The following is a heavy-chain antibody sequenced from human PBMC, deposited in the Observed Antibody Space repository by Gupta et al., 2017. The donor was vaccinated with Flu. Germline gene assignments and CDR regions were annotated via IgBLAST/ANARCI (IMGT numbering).Heavy chain of an antibody. V-gene: IGHV1-2*06. Sequence: GQGLEWMGRITPNRGDTKYAQRFQGRVTMTRDTSISTVYMELNRLRSDDTAVYYCARVQGCSSPTCYTGGADYWGQGTLVTVSS. CDR2: ITPNRGDT. J-gene: IGHJ4*02. D-gene: IGHD2-2*02. CDR3: ARVQGCSSPTCYTGGADY.